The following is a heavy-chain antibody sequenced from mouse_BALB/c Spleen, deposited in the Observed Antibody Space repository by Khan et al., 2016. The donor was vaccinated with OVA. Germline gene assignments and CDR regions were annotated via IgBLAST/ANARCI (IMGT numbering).Heavy chain of an antibody. CDR2: ISTGGHYT. CDR3: ARLAYYYNSEGFAY. V-gene: IGHV5-6*01. Sequence: VQLKESGGDLVKPGGSLKLSCAVSGFTFSTYGMSWVRQTPDMRLEWVATISTGGHYTYYPDSVKGRFTISRDNAMNTLYLQMSILKSEDTAIYYCARLAYYYNSEGFAYWGQGTLVAVSA. J-gene: IGHJ3*01. CDR1: GFTFSTYG. D-gene: IGHD1-1*01.